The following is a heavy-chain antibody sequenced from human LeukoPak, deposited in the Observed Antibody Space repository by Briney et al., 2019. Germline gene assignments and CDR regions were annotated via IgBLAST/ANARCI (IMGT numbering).Heavy chain of an antibody. J-gene: IGHJ4*02. CDR3: ARVFYYDSSGFDY. CDR1: GYTLTELS. Sequence: ASVKVSCKVSGYTLTELSMHWVRQAPGKGLEWMGGFDPEDGETIYAQKFQGRVTMTRDTSTSTVYMELSSLRSEDTAVYYCARVFYYDSSGFDYWGQGTLVTVSS. V-gene: IGHV1-24*01. D-gene: IGHD3-22*01. CDR2: FDPEDGET.